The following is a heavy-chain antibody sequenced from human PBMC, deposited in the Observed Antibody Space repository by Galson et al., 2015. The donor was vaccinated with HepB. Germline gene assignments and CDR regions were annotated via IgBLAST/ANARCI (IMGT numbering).Heavy chain of an antibody. CDR1: GFTFSSYW. CDR2: LNSDGSST. Sequence: SLRLSCAASGFTFSSYWMHWVRQAPGKGLVWVSRLNSDGSSTSYADSVKGRFTISRDNAKNTLYLQMNSLRAEDTAVYYCARDLTYYDILTGSFVKYFDYWGQGTLVTVSS. V-gene: IGHV3-74*01. D-gene: IGHD3-9*01. CDR3: ARDLTYYDILTGSFVKYFDY. J-gene: IGHJ4*02.